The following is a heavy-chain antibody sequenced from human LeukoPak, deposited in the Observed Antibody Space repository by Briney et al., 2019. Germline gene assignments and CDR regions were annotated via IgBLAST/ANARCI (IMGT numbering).Heavy chain of an antibody. Sequence: ASVKVSCKASGYTFTSYGISWVRQAPGQGLEWMGWIIAYNGNTNYARKLQGRVTMTTDTSTSTAYMELRSLRSDDTAVYYCARANPSVLRFLEWSHMDVWGKGTTVTVSS. D-gene: IGHD3-3*01. J-gene: IGHJ6*03. CDR1: GYTFTSYG. CDR3: ARANPSVLRFLEWSHMDV. CDR2: IIAYNGNT. V-gene: IGHV1-18*01.